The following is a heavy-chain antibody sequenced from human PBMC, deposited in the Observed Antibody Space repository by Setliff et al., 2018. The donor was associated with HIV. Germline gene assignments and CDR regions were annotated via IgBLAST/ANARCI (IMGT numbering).Heavy chain of an antibody. D-gene: IGHD3-10*01. CDR1: GGSISSSSYY. CDR2: IYYSGST. J-gene: IGHJ6*03. Sequence: SLTCTVSGGSISSSSYYWGWIRQPPGKGLEWIGSIYYSGSTYYNPSLKSRVTISVDTSKNQFSLKLSSVTAADTAVYYCATLYYYGSGSYYPEYYYVDVWGKGTTVTVSS. CDR3: ATLYYYGSGSYYPEYYYVDV. V-gene: IGHV4-39*07.